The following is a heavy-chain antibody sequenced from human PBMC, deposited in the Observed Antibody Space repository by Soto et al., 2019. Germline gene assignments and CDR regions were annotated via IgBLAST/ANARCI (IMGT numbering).Heavy chain of an antibody. CDR2: IYYSGST. V-gene: IGHV4-30-4*01. Sequence: SETLSLTCTVSGGSISSGDYYWSWIRQPPGKGLEWFGYIYYSGSTYYDPSLKSPVTISVDTSKNQFSLNLSSVTAAYTAVYYCARAEGYDFGSGYYAFDNWGQGTMVTVSS. J-gene: IGHJ3*02. CDR1: GGSISSGDYY. D-gene: IGHD3-3*01. CDR3: ARAEGYDFGSGYYAFDN.